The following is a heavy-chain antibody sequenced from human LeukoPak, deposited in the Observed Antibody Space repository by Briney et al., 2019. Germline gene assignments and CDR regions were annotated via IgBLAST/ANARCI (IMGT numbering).Heavy chain of an antibody. Sequence: GGSLRLSCVASGFTFSSYSMNWVRQAPGKGLEWVSYISSSSSTIYYADSVKGRFTISRDNAKNSLYLQMNSLRAEDTAVYYCARGSHIAAARDAFDIWGQGPMVTVSS. D-gene: IGHD6-13*01. CDR2: ISSSSSTI. CDR1: GFTFSSYS. V-gene: IGHV3-48*01. J-gene: IGHJ3*02. CDR3: ARGSHIAAARDAFDI.